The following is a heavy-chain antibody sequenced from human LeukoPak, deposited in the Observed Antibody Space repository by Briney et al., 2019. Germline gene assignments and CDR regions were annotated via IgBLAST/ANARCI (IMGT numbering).Heavy chain of an antibody. CDR3: ARHTGYSGWSDAFDI. Sequence: GESLKISCKASGYSFSHYWIGWVRQMPGKGLEWMGSIYPGDSDTRYSPSFQGQVTISADKSISTAYLQWSSLKASDTAMYYCARHTGYSGWSDAFDIWGQGTMVTVSS. V-gene: IGHV5-51*01. CDR2: IYPGDSDT. J-gene: IGHJ3*02. CDR1: GYSFSHYW. D-gene: IGHD6-13*01.